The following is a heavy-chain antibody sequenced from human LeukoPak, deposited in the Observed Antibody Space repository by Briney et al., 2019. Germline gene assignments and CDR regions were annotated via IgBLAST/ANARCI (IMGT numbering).Heavy chain of an antibody. CDR3: ARDRAWNYFDY. Sequence: GRSLRLSCAPSRFTFSRHGMHWVRQAPGMGLEWVAIISNDGSRKYYAHSVEGRFTISRDNSKNTVYLQMDSLRAEDTAVYYCARDRAWNYFDYWGQGTLVTVSS. V-gene: IGHV3-30*03. CDR2: ISNDGSRK. J-gene: IGHJ4*02. CDR1: RFTFSRHG. D-gene: IGHD3-3*01.